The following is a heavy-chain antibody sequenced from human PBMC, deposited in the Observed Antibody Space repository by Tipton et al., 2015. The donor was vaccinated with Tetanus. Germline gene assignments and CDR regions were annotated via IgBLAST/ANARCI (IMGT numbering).Heavy chain of an antibody. D-gene: IGHD3-22*01. CDR1: GYTFTGYY. V-gene: IGHV1-2*02. CDR3: ARDRGDYIYYGMDV. Sequence: QLVQSGAEVKKPGASVKVSCKASGYTFTGYYIYWVRQAPGQGLEWMGWIDPNSGGTVYAQKFQGRVIMTRDTSISTAYMELRSLRFDDTAVYYCARDRGDYIYYGMDVWGPGTTVTVS. J-gene: IGHJ6*02. CDR2: IDPNSGGT.